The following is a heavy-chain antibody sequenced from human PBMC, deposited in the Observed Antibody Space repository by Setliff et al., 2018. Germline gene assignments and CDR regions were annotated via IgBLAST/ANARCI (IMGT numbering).Heavy chain of an antibody. D-gene: IGHD3-9*01. CDR1: GSTLTELT. CDR3: ATSPKKVTGSDYYNYYMDV. Sequence: ASVKVSCKVSGSTLTELTMYWVRQAPGKGLEWMGRIITAFGSAISAQKFQDRVSITADRTTYTAYLELTSLTLEDTAVYYCATSPKKVTGSDYYNYYMDVWGKGTTVTVSS. V-gene: IGHV1-24*01. J-gene: IGHJ6*03. CDR2: IITAFGSA.